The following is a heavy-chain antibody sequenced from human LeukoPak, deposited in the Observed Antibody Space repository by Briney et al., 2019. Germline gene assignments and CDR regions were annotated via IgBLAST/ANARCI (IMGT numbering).Heavy chain of an antibody. CDR1: GFAFNSYS. Sequence: GGSLRLSCAASGFAFNSYSMNWVRQAPGEGLEWVSSISSSSSYIYYADSVKGRFTISRDNAKNSLYLQMNSLRAEDTAVYYCARDRWGGSRLYYFDYWGQGSLVTVSS. CDR2: ISSSSSYI. CDR3: ARDRWGGSRLYYFDY. J-gene: IGHJ4*02. D-gene: IGHD3-16*01. V-gene: IGHV3-21*01.